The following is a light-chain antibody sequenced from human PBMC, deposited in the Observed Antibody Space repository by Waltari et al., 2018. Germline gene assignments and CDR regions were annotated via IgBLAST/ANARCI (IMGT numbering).Light chain of an antibody. CDR2: DVS. Sequence: QSALTQPASVSGSPGQSITISCTGTSSDVGGYNYVSCYQQHPGKAPKLMIYDVSNRPSGVSNRFSGSKSGNTASLTISGLQAEDEADYYCSSYTSSSTLSYVFGTGTKVTVL. J-gene: IGLJ1*01. CDR3: SSYTSSSTLSYV. CDR1: SSDVGGYNY. V-gene: IGLV2-14*01.